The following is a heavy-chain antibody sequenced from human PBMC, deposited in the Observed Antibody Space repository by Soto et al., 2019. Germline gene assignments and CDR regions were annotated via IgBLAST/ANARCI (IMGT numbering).Heavy chain of an antibody. CDR1: GFTFSSYG. Sequence: QVQLVESGGGVVQPGRSLRLSCAASGFTFSSYGMHWVRQAPGKGLEWVAVIWYDGSNKYHADSVKGRFTISRDNSKNTLYLQMNSLRAEDTAVYYCARLAAMEDYWGQGTLVTVSS. V-gene: IGHV3-33*01. CDR3: ARLAAMEDY. J-gene: IGHJ4*02. D-gene: IGHD5-18*01. CDR2: IWYDGSNK.